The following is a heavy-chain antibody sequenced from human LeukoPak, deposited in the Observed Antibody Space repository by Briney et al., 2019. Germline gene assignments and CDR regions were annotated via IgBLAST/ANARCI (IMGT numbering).Heavy chain of an antibody. J-gene: IGHJ4*02. V-gene: IGHV1-2*02. CDR1: GYTFTGYY. Sequence: ASLQVSCTASGYTFTGYYIHWVRQAPGQELEWVGWINPNSGGTNYAQKFQGRVTMTGDTSINTAYMELSRLRSDDSAVYYCARAKDYDFSSGFDYWGQGTLVTVSS. CDR2: INPNSGGT. D-gene: IGHD3-3*01. CDR3: ARAKDYDFSSGFDY.